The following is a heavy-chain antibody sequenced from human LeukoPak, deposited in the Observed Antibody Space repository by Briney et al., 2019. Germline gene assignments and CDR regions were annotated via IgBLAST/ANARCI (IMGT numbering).Heavy chain of an antibody. CDR1: GFTFSSYG. CDR2: ISYDGSNK. Sequence: SLRLSCAASGFTFSSYGMHWVRQAPGKGLEWVAVISYDGSNKYYADSVKGRFTISRDNSKNTLYLQMNSLRAEDTAVYYCAKSIIRGHYDSSGYHPPGVYWGQGTLVTVSS. CDR3: AKSIIRGHYDSSGYHPPGVY. V-gene: IGHV3-30*18. J-gene: IGHJ4*02. D-gene: IGHD3-22*01.